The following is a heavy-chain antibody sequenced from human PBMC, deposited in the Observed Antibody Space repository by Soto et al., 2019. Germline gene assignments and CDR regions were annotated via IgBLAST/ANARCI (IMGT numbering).Heavy chain of an antibody. CDR1: GFSLSTSGMC. D-gene: IGHD3-10*01. J-gene: IGHJ5*02. CDR3: ARSQDSGSGRLNWFDP. Sequence: SGPTLVNPTQTLTLTCTFSGFSLSTSGMCVSWIRQPPGKALEWLARIDWDDDKYYSTSLKTRLTISKDTSKNQVVLTMTNMDPVDTATYYCARSQDSGSGRLNWFDPWGQGTLVTVSS. CDR2: IDWDDDK. V-gene: IGHV2-70*11.